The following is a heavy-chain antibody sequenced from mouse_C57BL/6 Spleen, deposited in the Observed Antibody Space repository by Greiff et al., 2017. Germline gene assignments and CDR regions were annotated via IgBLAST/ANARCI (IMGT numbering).Heavy chain of an antibody. CDR1: GYTFTDYY. D-gene: IGHD1-1*01. CDR3: ARSTTVVAPYAMDY. Sequence: VQLQQSGPELVKPGASVKISCKASGYTFTDYYMNWVKQSHGKSLEWIGDINPSTGGTTYNQKFKAKATLTVDKSSSTAYMQLKSLTSEDSAVYYCARSTTVVAPYAMDYWGQGTSVTVSS. J-gene: IGHJ4*01. CDR2: INPSTGGT. V-gene: IGHV1-26*01.